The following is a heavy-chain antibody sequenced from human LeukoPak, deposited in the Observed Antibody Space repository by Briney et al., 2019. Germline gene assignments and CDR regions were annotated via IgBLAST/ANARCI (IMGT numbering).Heavy chain of an antibody. D-gene: IGHD2-2*01. CDR1: GGTFSSYA. V-gene: IGHV1-69*05. Sequence: ASVKVSCKASGGTFSSYAISWVRQAPGQGLEWMGGIIPIFGTANYAQKFQGRVTITTDESTSTAYMELSSLRSEDTAVYYCARDLAPAAPYNWFDPWGQGTLVAVSS. CDR2: IIPIFGTA. CDR3: ARDLAPAAPYNWFDP. J-gene: IGHJ5*02.